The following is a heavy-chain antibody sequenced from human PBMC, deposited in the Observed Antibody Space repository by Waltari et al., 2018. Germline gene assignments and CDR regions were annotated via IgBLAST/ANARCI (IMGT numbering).Heavy chain of an antibody. CDR3: ARLTGYSQESFFDH. CDR1: GGSINSYY. CDR2: IHYSGST. D-gene: IGHD3-9*01. Sequence: QVQLQESGPGLVKPSETLSRTCAVSGGSINSYYRSWIRQPPGKGLEWIGHIHYSGSTTYRSSLRSRLSISLDTSKNQFSLKLRSVSAADTAIYYCARLTGYSQESFFDHWGQGALITVSS. J-gene: IGHJ4*02. V-gene: IGHV4-59*01.